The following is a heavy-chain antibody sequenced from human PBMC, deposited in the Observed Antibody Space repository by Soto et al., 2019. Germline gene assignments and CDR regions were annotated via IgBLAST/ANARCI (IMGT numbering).Heavy chain of an antibody. D-gene: IGHD2-21*02. Sequence: EVQLVVTGGGLAQTGRSLRLSCAASGFTFGDYAMHWVRQAPGKGLEWVSGVNWNGGSMGYADSVKGRFTISRDNAKKSLYLYLNSLRPEDTAFYYCAKMRCGGGFGCSDYYLDSWGQGALVTVSS. CDR1: GFTFGDYA. J-gene: IGHJ4*02. V-gene: IGHV3-9*01. CDR2: VNWNGGSM. CDR3: AKMRCGGGFGCSDYYLDS.